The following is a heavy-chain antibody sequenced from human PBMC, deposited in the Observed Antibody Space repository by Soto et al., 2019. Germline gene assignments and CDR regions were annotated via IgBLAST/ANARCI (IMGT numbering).Heavy chain of an antibody. J-gene: IGHJ6*02. D-gene: IGHD5-18*01. V-gene: IGHV4-34*01. CDR1: GGSFSGYY. Sequence: LSLTCAVYGGSFSGYYWSWIRQPPGKGLEWIGEINHSGSTNYNPSLKSRVTISVDTSKNQFSLKLSSVTAADTAVYYCGRGYSYGYYYYYGMDVWGQGTTVTVSS. CDR3: GRGYSYGYYYYYGMDV. CDR2: INHSGST.